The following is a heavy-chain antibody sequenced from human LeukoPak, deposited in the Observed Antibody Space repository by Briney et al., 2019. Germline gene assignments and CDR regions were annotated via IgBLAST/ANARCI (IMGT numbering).Heavy chain of an antibody. CDR3: ARDVRRDTFDI. J-gene: IGHJ3*02. D-gene: IGHD3-10*02. CDR2: INPNNGGI. V-gene: IGHV1-2*02. Sequence: GASVKVSCKASGYTFTDYYIHWVRQAPGQGLEWMGWINPNNGGIHYSQRFQGRVTMTRDTSISTAYVELSSLRSDDTAVYYCARDVRRDTFDIWGQGTMVTVSS. CDR1: GYTFTDYY.